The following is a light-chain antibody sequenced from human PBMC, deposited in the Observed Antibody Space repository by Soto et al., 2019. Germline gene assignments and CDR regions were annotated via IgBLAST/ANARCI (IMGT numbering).Light chain of an antibody. CDR2: GAS. Sequence: DIRMTQSPSFLSASVGDRVTITCRASQSISNYLHWYHQRPGKAPKLLIYGASALQIGVPSRFSGSGSGTDFTLTISSLQPDDLGTYYCQQSLSSPEITFGQGTRLEIK. J-gene: IGKJ5*01. CDR1: QSISNY. CDR3: QQSLSSPEIT. V-gene: IGKV1-39*01.